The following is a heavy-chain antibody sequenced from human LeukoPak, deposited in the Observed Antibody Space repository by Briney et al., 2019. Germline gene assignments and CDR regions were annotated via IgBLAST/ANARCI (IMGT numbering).Heavy chain of an antibody. D-gene: IGHD6-19*01. CDR2: ISAYNGNT. Sequence: ASVKVSCKASGYTFTSYGISWVRQAPGQGLEWMGWISAYNGNTNYAQKLQGRVTMTTDTSTSTAYMELRSLRSDDTAVYYCAREAVGSGWYGVGYYFDYWGQGTLVTVSS. CDR1: GYTFTSYG. CDR3: AREAVGSGWYGVGYYFDY. J-gene: IGHJ4*02. V-gene: IGHV1-18*01.